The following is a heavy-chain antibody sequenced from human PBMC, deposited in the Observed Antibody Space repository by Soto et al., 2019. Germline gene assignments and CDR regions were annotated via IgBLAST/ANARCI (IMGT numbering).Heavy chain of an antibody. J-gene: IGHJ4*02. CDR3: AREKGYISGPKNFDY. CDR2: IYDSGSS. CDR1: GASISSGDYF. Sequence: SETLSLTCTVSGASISSGDYFWSWIRQSPGKGLEWIGYIYDSGSSYYNPSLKSRVTMSVDTSKNQFSLKLRSVTAADTAVYYCAREKGYISGPKNFDYWGQGTLVTV. D-gene: IGHD5-12*01. V-gene: IGHV4-30-4*01.